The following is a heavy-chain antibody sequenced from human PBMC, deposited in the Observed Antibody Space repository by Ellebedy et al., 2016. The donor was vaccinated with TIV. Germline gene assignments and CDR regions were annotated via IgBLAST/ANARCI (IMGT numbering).Heavy chain of an antibody. D-gene: IGHD6-19*01. J-gene: IGHJ5*02. CDR2: ISGLNGKT. Sequence: AASVKVSCKTSGYTFTSYGVSWVRQAPGQGLEWMGWISGLNGKTNYARTVQGRVTLTTDTAARTVYMDLTRLRSDDTAVYYCARENTVGGTNWFDPWGQGTLVIVSS. V-gene: IGHV1-18*01. CDR1: GYTFTSYG. CDR3: ARENTVGGTNWFDP.